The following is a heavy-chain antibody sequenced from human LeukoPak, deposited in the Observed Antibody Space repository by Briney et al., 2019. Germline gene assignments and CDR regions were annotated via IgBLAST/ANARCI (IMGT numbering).Heavy chain of an antibody. CDR2: ITYSGST. D-gene: IGHD5-24*01. V-gene: IGHV4-59*01. Sequence: SETLSLTCNVSGGSISNYFWSWIRQPPGKGLEWIGYITYSGSTNYNPSLKSRVTISVDTSKNQFSLKLSSVTAADTAVYYCARVLGSRHDYNGMYFFDYWGRGTLVTVSS. CDR1: GGSISNYF. CDR3: ARVLGSRHDYNGMYFFDY. J-gene: IGHJ4*02.